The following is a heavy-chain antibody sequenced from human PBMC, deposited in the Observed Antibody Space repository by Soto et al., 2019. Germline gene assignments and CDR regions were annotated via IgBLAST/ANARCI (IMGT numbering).Heavy chain of an antibody. D-gene: IGHD3-3*01. CDR1: GFTFSSYE. Sequence: GSLRLSCAASGFTFSSYEMNWVRQAPGKGLEWVSYISSSGSTIYYADSVKGRFTISRDNAKNSLYLQMNSLRAEDTAVYYCASQFLEWSYPTGRGYYYYGMDVWGQGTTVTVSS. V-gene: IGHV3-48*03. J-gene: IGHJ6*02. CDR2: ISSSGSTI. CDR3: ASQFLEWSYPTGRGYYYYGMDV.